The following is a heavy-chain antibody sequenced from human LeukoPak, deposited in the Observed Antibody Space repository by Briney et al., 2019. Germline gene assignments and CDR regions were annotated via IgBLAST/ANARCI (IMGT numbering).Heavy chain of an antibody. J-gene: IGHJ4*02. Sequence: GGSLRLSCVASGFIFRDYAMSWVRQAPAGGLEWVSSLRGDGETFYTDSVKGRFTLSRDHSRNTVYLQLNNLRVEDTVVYYCAKASWVSSADAVLWGQGTLVTVS. CDR1: GFIFRDYA. D-gene: IGHD3-16*01. V-gene: IGHV3-23*01. CDR3: AKASWVSSADAVL. CDR2: LRGDGET.